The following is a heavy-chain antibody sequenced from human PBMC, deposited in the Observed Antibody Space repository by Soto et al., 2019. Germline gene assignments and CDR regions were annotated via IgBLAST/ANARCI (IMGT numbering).Heavy chain of an antibody. J-gene: IGHJ3*02. Sequence: ASVKVSCKASGNTFTSYGISWVRQAPGQGLEWMGWISAYNGNTNYAQKLQGRVTMTTDTSTSTAYMELRSLRSDDTAVYYCARGVQQWLVRRAFDIWGQGTMVTVSS. CDR2: ISAYNGNT. D-gene: IGHD6-19*01. V-gene: IGHV1-18*04. CDR1: GNTFTSYG. CDR3: ARGVQQWLVRRAFDI.